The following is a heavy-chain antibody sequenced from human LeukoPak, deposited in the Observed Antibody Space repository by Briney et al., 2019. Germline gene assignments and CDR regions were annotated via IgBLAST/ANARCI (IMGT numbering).Heavy chain of an antibody. CDR2: IDGAASNT. CDR3: AGDRVLVVAGFFEY. J-gene: IGHJ4*02. D-gene: IGHD6-19*01. Sequence: PGGSLRLSCRASGFSFSSFAMNWVRQAPGKGLEWVSSIDGAASNTYYADSVKGRFTLSRDKSKNAVFLQMNSLRVEDTAMYYCAGDRVLVVAGFFEYWGLGTLVTVSS. CDR1: GFSFSSFA. V-gene: IGHV3-23*01.